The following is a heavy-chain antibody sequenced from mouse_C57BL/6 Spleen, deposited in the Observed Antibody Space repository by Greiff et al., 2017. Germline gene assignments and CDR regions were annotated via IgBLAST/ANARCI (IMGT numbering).Heavy chain of an antibody. J-gene: IGHJ4*01. V-gene: IGHV1-61*01. CDR2: IYPSDSET. CDR3: ARGKSNYAMGY. Sequence: VQLQQPGAELVRPGSSVKLSCKASGYTFTSYWMDWVKQRPGQGLEWIGNIYPSDSETHYNQKFKDKATLTVDKSSSTAYMQLSSLTSEDSAVYYCARGKSNYAMGYWGQGTSVTVAS. CDR1: GYTFTSYW. D-gene: IGHD1-3*01.